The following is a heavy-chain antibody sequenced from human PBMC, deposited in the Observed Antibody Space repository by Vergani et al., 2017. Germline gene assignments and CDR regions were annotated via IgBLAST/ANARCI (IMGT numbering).Heavy chain of an antibody. J-gene: IGHJ6*04. Sequence: EVQLLESGGGLVQPGGSLRLSCAASGFTFSSYAMSWVRQAPGKGLEWVSAISGSGGSTYYADSVKGRFTISRDNSKNTLYLQMNSLRAEDTAVYYCAKGNSPYHECWSGYYPGQVGYYYYGTAGGGEGTTVSVSS. CDR3: AKGNSPYHECWSGYYPGQVGYYYYGTAG. D-gene: IGHD3-3*01. CDR1: GFTFSSYA. V-gene: IGHV3-23*01. CDR2: ISGSGGST.